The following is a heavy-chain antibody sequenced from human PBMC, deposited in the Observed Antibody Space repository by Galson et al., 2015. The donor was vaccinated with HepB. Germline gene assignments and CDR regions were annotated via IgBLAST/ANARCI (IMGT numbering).Heavy chain of an antibody. CDR1: GFTFSSYG. V-gene: IGHV3-33*01. Sequence: SLRLSCAASGFTFSSYGMHWVRQAPGKGLEWVAVIWYDGSNKYYADSVKGRFTISRDNSKNTLYLQMNSLRAEDTAVYYCAREAPRRDFWSGSAVENDYYYYMDVWGKGTTVTVSS. J-gene: IGHJ6*03. D-gene: IGHD3-3*01. CDR2: IWYDGSNK. CDR3: AREAPRRDFWSGSAVENDYYYYMDV.